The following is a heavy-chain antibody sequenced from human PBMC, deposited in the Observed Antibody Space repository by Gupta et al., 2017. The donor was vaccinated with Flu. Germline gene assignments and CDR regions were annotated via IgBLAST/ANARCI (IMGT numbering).Heavy chain of an antibody. D-gene: IGHD5-24*01. V-gene: IGHV4-34*01. J-gene: IGHJ4*02. CDR3: ARARRDGYKVRNFDY. CDR2: INHSGST. Sequence: QVQLQQWGAGLLKPSETLSLTCAVYGGSFSGYYWSWIRQPPGKGLEWIGEINHSGSTNYNPSLKSRVTISVDTSKNQFSLKLSSVTAADTAVYYCARARRDGYKVRNFDYWGQGTLVTVSS. CDR1: GGSFSGYY.